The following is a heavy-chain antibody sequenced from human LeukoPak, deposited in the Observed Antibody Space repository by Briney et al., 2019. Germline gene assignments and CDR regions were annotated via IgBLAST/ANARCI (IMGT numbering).Heavy chain of an antibody. D-gene: IGHD1-26*01. CDR3: ARLGRPDYYFYYYMDV. CDR2: INWNGDGT. CDR1: GFTLDDYG. J-gene: IGHJ6*03. V-gene: IGHV3-20*04. Sequence: GGSLRLSCAASGFTLDDYGMSWVRQVPGKGLEWICGINWNGDGTGYADSVKGRFTISRDNAKNSLYLQMDSLRAEDTALYYCARLGRPDYYFYYYMDVWGKGTTVTVSS.